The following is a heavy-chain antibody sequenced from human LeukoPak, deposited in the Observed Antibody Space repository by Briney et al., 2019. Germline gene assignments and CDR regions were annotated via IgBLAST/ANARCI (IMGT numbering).Heavy chain of an antibody. Sequence: ASVKVSCKASGYTFTSYYMHWVRQAPGQALEWMGWINPNSGGTNYAQKFQGWVTMTRDTSISTAYMELSRLRSDDTAVYYCARDKTGFGDAFDIWGQGTLVTVSS. CDR3: ARDKTGFGDAFDI. D-gene: IGHD3-10*01. CDR1: GYTFTSYY. J-gene: IGHJ3*02. CDR2: INPNSGGT. V-gene: IGHV1-2*04.